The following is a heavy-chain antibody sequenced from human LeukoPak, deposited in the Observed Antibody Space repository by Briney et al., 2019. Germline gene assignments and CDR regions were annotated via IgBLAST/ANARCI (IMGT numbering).Heavy chain of an antibody. CDR2: INPNSGGT. D-gene: IGHD3-10*01. Sequence: GASVKVSCKASGYTFTGYYMHWVRQAPGQGLEWMGWINPNSGGTNYAQKFQGRVTMTRDTSISTAYMELSRLRSDDTAVYYCARDFPRITMVRGVTENFDYWGQGTLVTVSS. CDR1: GYTFTGYY. V-gene: IGHV1-2*02. J-gene: IGHJ4*02. CDR3: ARDFPRITMVRGVTENFDY.